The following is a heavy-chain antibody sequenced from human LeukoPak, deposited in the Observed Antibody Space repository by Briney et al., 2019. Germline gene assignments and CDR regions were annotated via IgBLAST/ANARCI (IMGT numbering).Heavy chain of an antibody. J-gene: IGHJ4*02. V-gene: IGHV4-61*01. D-gene: IGHD6-6*01. CDR2: IYYSGST. Sequence: SETLSLTCTVSGGSVSSGSYYWRWIRQPPGKGLEWIGYIYYSGSTNYNPSLKSRVTISVDTSKNQFSLKLSSVTAADTAVYYCARGGTSIAARPSVVPFDYWGQGTLVTVSS. CDR3: ARGGTSIAARPSVVPFDY. CDR1: GGSVSSGSYY.